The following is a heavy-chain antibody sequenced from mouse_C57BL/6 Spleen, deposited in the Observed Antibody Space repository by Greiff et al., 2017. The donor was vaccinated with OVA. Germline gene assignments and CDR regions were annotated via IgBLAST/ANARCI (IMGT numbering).Heavy chain of an antibody. J-gene: IGHJ2*01. CDR2: IYPGDGDT. CDR1: GYAFSSSW. V-gene: IGHV1-82*01. D-gene: IGHD3-1*01. CDR3: ARSGGSYYFDY. Sequence: LQESGPELVKPGASVKISCKASGYAFSSSWMNWVKQRPGKGLEWIGRIYPGDGDTNYNGKFKGKATLTADKSSSTAYMQLSSLTSEDSAVYFCARSGGSYYFDYWGQGTTLTVSS.